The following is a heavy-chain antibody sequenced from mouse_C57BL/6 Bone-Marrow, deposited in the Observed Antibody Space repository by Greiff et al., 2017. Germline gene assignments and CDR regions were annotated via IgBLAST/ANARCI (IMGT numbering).Heavy chain of an antibody. CDR3: ARSDYYGSNFIDY. J-gene: IGHJ2*01. D-gene: IGHD1-1*01. V-gene: IGHV1-64*01. CDR2: IHPNSGGT. CDR1: GYTFTSYW. Sequence: VQLQQPGAELVKPGASVKLSCKASGYTFTSYWMHWVKQRPGPGLEWIGMIHPNSGGTNYNEKFKSKATLTVDKSSSTAYMQLSSLTSEDAAVDYDARSDYYGSNFIDYWGQGTTLTVSS.